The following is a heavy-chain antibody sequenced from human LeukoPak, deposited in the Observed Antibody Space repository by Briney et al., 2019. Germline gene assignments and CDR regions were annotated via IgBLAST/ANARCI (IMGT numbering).Heavy chain of an antibody. CDR2: ISSSGSTI. D-gene: IGHD3-22*01. V-gene: IGHV3-11*01. CDR1: GFTFSDYY. CDR3: TEREGSGYIGVY. Sequence: AGGSLRLSCAASGFTFSDYYMSWIRQAPGKGLEWVSYISSSGSTIYYADSVKGRFTISRDNAKNSLYLQMNSLRAEDTAVYYCTEREGSGYIGVYWGQGTLVTVSS. J-gene: IGHJ4*02.